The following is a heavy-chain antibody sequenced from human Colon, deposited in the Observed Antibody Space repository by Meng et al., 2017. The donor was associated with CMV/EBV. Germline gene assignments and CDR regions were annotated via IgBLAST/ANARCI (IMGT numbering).Heavy chain of an antibody. CDR3: ARGYCSSTSCYKGNDY. Sequence: ASVKVSCKASGYTFTSYGISWVRQAPGQGLEWMGWISAYNGNTNYAQKLQGRVTMTRDTSISTAYMELSRLRSDDTAVYYCARGYCSSTSCYKGNDYWGQGTLVTVSS. D-gene: IGHD2-2*02. V-gene: IGHV1-18*01. J-gene: IGHJ4*02. CDR2: ISAYNGNT. CDR1: GYTFTSYG.